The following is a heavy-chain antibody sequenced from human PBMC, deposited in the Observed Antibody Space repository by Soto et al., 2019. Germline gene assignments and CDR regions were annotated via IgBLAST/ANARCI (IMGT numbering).Heavy chain of an antibody. D-gene: IGHD2-21*02. J-gene: IGHJ5*02. Sequence: SETLSLTCSVSGGSINRSPYYWDWIRQSPGKGLEWIGSIYETGRTNHNPLLKSRVTTTVDTSRNQFSLKLSSVIAADTAVYYCARYRTAKGGPPRSFDPWGQGTLVTVSS. CDR3: ARYRTAKGGPPRSFDP. CDR1: GGSINRSPYY. V-gene: IGHV4-39*01. CDR2: IYETGRT.